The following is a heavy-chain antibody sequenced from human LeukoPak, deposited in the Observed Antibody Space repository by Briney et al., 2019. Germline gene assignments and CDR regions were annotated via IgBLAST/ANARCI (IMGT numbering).Heavy chain of an antibody. J-gene: IGHJ6*02. CDR1: RGSIISYY. CDR3: AGGSSGWHYGMDV. Sequence: SETLSLTCTVSRGSIISYYRSWIRQPAGGGLEWIGRIYTSGSTNYNPSLKSRVTMSVDTSKNQFSLKLSSVTAADTAVYYCAGGSSGWHYGMDVWGQGTTVTVSS. CDR2: IYTSGST. V-gene: IGHV4-4*07. D-gene: IGHD6-19*01.